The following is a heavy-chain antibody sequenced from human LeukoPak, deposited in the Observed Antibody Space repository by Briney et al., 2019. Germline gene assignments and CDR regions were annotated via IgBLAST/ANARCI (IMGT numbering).Heavy chain of an antibody. V-gene: IGHV4-34*01. D-gene: IGHD3-10*01. CDR1: GGSFSGYY. CDR2: INHSGST. Sequence: SETLSLTCAVYGGSFSGYYWSWIRQPPGKGLEGIGEINHSGSTNYNPSLKSRGTISVDTSKNQFSLKLSSVTAADTAVYYCARGSTYYYGSGSYSGNYYYGMDVWGKGTTVTVSS. CDR3: ARGSTYYYGSGSYSGNYYYGMDV. J-gene: IGHJ6*04.